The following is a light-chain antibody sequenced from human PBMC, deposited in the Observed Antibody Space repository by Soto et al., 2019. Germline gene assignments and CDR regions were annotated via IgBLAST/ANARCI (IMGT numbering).Light chain of an antibody. V-gene: IGLV2-14*01. Sequence: QSVLTQPASVSGSPGRSITISCTGTSSDVGGYNYVSWYQQHPGKAPKLMIYDVSNRPSGVSNRFSGSKSGNTASLTISGLQAGDEADYYCSSYTSSSTYVFGTGTKVTVL. J-gene: IGLJ1*01. CDR2: DVS. CDR3: SSYTSSSTYV. CDR1: SSDVGGYNY.